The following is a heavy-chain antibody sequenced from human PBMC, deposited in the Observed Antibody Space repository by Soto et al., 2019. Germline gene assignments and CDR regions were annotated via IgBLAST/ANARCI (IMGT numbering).Heavy chain of an antibody. D-gene: IGHD1-26*01. V-gene: IGHV4-59*08. CDR3: ARHFREWEPPRD. CDR2: IYYSGST. CDR1: GGSISSYY. Sequence: SETLSLTCTVSGGSISSYYWSWIRQPPGKGLEWIGYIYYSGSTNYNPSLKSRVTISVDTSKNQFSLKLSSVTAADTAVYYCARHFREWEPPRDWGQGTLVTLSS. J-gene: IGHJ4*02.